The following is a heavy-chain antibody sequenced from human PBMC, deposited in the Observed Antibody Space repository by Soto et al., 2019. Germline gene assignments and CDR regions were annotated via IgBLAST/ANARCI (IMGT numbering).Heavy chain of an antibody. CDR2: ISSSSSTI. CDR1: GFTFSSYS. Sequence: EVQLVESGGGLVQPGGSLRLSCAASGFTFSSYSMNWVRQAPGKGLEWVSYISSSSSTIYYADSVKGRFTISRDNAXNSLYLQMNSLRDEDTAVYYCARLDDYYGSGSSDYWGQGTLVTVSS. J-gene: IGHJ4*02. CDR3: ARLDDYYGSGSSDY. V-gene: IGHV3-48*02. D-gene: IGHD3-10*01.